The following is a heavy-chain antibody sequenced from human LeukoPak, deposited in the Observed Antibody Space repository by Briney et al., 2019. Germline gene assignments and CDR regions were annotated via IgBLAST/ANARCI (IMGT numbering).Heavy chain of an antibody. CDR3: SLHYDTSGYFL. CDR1: GFTFSSYW. CDR2: IKPDGSEK. D-gene: IGHD3-22*01. J-gene: IGHJ4*02. Sequence: GGSLRLSCAASGFTFSSYWMSWVRQAPGKGLEWVANIKPDGSEKNYVDSVKGRFTISRDNAKNSLYLQMNSLRAEDTAVYYCSLHYDTSGYFLWGQGSLVTVSS. V-gene: IGHV3-7*01.